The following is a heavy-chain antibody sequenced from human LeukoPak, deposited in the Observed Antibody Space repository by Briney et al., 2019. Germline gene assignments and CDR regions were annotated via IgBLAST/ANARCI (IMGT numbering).Heavy chain of an antibody. J-gene: IGHJ4*02. CDR3: AAYYHDTSGYFG. CDR2: ISYSGNT. CDR1: GGSISSSGYY. D-gene: IGHD3-22*01. Sequence: SETLSLTCSVSGGSISSSGYYWGWIRQPPGKGLEWTGSISYSGNTYYNPSLRSRVTISVDTSKNQFSLKLASVTAADTAVYYCAAYYHDTSGYFGCGQGTLVTVSS. V-gene: IGHV4-39*01.